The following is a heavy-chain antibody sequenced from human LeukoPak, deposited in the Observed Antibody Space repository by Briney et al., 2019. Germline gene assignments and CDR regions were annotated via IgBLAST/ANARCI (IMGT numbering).Heavy chain of an antibody. V-gene: IGHV1-8*01. J-gene: IGHJ4*02. CDR2: MNPNSGNT. CDR1: GYTFTSYD. Sequence: ASVKVSCKASGYTFTSYDINWVRQATGQGLEWMGWMNPNSGNTGYAQKFRGRVTMTRNTSISTAYMELSSLRSEDTAVYYCARKPLFRGYYFDYWGQGTLVTVSS. CDR3: ARKPLFRGYYFDY. D-gene: IGHD3-16*01.